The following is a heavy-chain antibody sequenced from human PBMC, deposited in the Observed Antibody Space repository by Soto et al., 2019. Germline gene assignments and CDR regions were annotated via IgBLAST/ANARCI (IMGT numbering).Heavy chain of an antibody. J-gene: IGHJ6*02. Sequence: PGGSLRLSCAGSGFMFSSFAMTWVRQAPGKGLEWVSTTRSNGEHTYYADSVKGRFTVSRGNSKNTLFLEMSSLRAEDSAIYYCAKDSKSVSVSAARVYGMDVWGQGTTVTVYS. CDR2: TRSNGEHT. V-gene: IGHV3-23*01. CDR1: GFMFSSFA. CDR3: AKDSKSVSVSAARVYGMDV. D-gene: IGHD2-2*01.